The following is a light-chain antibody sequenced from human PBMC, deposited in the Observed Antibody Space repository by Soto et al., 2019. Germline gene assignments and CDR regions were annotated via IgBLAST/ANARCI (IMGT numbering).Light chain of an antibody. V-gene: IGKV3-15*01. CDR3: QQYSNWART. CDR1: QSVSDY. Sequence: EIVMTQSPATLSVSPGERATLSCRASQSVSDYLAWYQQTPGQPPRLLIYTASTRATGIPARYSGSGSGTEFTLTISSLQSEDFAVYSCQQYSNWARTFGQGTRVEI. CDR2: TAS. J-gene: IGKJ1*01.